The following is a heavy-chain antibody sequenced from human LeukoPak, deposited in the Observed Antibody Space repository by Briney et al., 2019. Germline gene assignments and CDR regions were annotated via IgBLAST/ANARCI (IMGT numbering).Heavy chain of an antibody. V-gene: IGHV3-20*01. CDR3: ARTGGSRGWYFDL. CDR1: GFTFSSYW. CDR2: INWNGGST. J-gene: IGHJ2*01. Sequence: PGGSLRLSCAASGFTFSSYWMSWVRQAPGKGLEWVSGINWNGGSTGYADSVKGRFTISRDNAKNSLYLQMNSLRAEDTALYHCARTGGSRGWYFDLWGRGTLVTVSS. D-gene: IGHD1-26*01.